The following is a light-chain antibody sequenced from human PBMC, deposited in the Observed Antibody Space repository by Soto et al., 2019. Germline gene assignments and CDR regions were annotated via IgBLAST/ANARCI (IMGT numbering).Light chain of an antibody. J-gene: IGLJ2*01. Sequence: QRVLTQSPSASASLGASVKLTCTLSSQHSSYAIAWHQQQPEKGPRYLMKLNSDGRHTKGDGIPDRFSGSSSGTERYLTISSLQSEDEADYYCQTWGTGILVFGGGTKLTVL. CDR3: QTWGTGILV. CDR1: SQHSSYA. V-gene: IGLV4-69*01. CDR2: LNSDGRH.